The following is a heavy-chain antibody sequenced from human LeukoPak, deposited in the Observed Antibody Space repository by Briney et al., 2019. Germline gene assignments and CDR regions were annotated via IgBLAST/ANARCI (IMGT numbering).Heavy chain of an antibody. D-gene: IGHD1-26*01. V-gene: IGHV3-9*01. Sequence: GGSLRLSCAASGFTFDDYAMHWVRQAPGKGLEWVSGISWNSGSIGYADSVKGRFTISRDNAKNSLYLQMNSLRAEDTALYYCASWWELGYYFDYWGQGTLVTVSS. CDR1: GFTFDDYA. J-gene: IGHJ4*02. CDR2: ISWNSGSI. CDR3: ASWWELGYYFDY.